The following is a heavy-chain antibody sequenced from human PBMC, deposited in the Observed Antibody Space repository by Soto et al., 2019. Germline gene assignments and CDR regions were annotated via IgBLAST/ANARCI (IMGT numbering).Heavy chain of an antibody. D-gene: IGHD6-6*01. CDR1: GGSISSGDYY. J-gene: IGHJ4*02. Sequence: QVQLQESGPGLVKPSQTLSLTCTVSGGSISSGDYYWSCIRQPPGKGLEWIGYIYYSGSTYYNPSLKGGVTLSVDTSENQFSLKVSSVTAVDTAVYYCAGVGSCIAVRLFYSWGQGTLVTVSS. CDR3: AGVGSCIAVRLFYS. V-gene: IGHV4-30-4*01. CDR2: IYYSGST.